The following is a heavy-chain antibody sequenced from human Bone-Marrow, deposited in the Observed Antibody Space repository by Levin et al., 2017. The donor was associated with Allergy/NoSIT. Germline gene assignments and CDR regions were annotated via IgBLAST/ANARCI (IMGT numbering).Heavy chain of an antibody. J-gene: IGHJ4*02. CDR1: GYTFTSYA. CDR3: ARVKNLGGYDYPYFDY. V-gene: IGHV1-3*01. Sequence: GESLKISCKASGYTFTSYAMHWVRQAPGQRLEWMGWINAGNGNTKYSQKFQGRVTITRDTSASTAYMELSSLRSEDTAVYYCARVKNLGGYDYPYFDYWGQGTLVTVSS. D-gene: IGHD5-12*01. CDR2: INAGNGNT.